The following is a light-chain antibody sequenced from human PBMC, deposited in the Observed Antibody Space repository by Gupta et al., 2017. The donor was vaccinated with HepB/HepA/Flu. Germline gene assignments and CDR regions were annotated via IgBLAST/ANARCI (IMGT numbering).Light chain of an antibody. Sequence: SSELTQPRSVTVAPGQSLVITCSGNKLGDNYICWYQQKPGQSPVVVIYEDDKRPSGIPERFSGSNSGNTATLTISGTQAMDEADYYCQAWDSNTVLFGGGTKLTVL. CDR2: EDD. CDR3: QAWDSNTVL. J-gene: IGLJ2*01. CDR1: KLGDNY. V-gene: IGLV3-1*01.